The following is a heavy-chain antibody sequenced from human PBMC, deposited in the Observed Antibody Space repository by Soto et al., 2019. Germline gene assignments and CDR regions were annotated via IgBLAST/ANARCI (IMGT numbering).Heavy chain of an antibody. V-gene: IGHV3-15*01. CDR3: VTTLDDVSTGGSVCGS. D-gene: IGHD3-16*01. Sequence: EVHLLESGGGLVKPGGSLRLSCAASGFTFNNAWMTWVRRAPGKGLDWVGRIKGQIDGGTIDYAAPVKGRFTISRDDSKNMLYLEMASLHTAATAVYYCVTTLDDVSTGGSVCGSWCQGVLVIVSS. CDR2: IKGQIDGGTI. CDR1: GFTFNNAW. J-gene: IGHJ5*02.